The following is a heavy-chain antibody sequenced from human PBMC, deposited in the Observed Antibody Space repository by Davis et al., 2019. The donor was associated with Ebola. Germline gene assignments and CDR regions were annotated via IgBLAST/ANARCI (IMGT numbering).Heavy chain of an antibody. CDR2: IKQDGSEK. Sequence: PGGSLRLSCAASGFTFRSYWMSWVRQAPGKGLEWVANIKQDGSEKYYVDSVQGRFTISRDNAKNSLYLQMNSLRAEDTAVYYCARGGYYCTNGVCYNWFDPWGQGTLVTVSS. J-gene: IGHJ5*02. D-gene: IGHD2-8*01. V-gene: IGHV3-7*01. CDR3: ARGGYYCTNGVCYNWFDP. CDR1: GFTFRSYW.